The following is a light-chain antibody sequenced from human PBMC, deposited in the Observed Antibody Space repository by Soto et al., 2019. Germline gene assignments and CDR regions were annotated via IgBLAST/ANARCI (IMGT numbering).Light chain of an antibody. CDR3: QQYNAFSSSVT. Sequence: DIQMTQSPPSLSASLGDRVTITCQASQDIRIYLNWYRQRPGKAPEVLIYDASRLRRGVPSRFSGGGSGTDFTFTISSLQPEDFATYYCQQYNAFSSSVTFGPGTKVEIK. CDR1: QDIRIY. V-gene: IGKV1-33*01. J-gene: IGKJ3*01. CDR2: DAS.